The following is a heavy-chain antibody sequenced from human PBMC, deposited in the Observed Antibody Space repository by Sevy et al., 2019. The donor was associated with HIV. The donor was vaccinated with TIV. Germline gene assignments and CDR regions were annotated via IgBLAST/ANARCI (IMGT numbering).Heavy chain of an antibody. V-gene: IGHV3-30*03. CDR1: GFTFGAHV. D-gene: IGHD6-19*01. J-gene: IGHJ4*02. Sequence: GGSLRLSCAASGFTFGAHVMHWVRQAPGKGLEWVAVISYDGNTKYYGDSVKGRFTISRDNSKNALYLQVNSLRPEDTAVYHCARDAGYSIGWYPGYWGQGTLVTVSS. CDR2: ISYDGNTK. CDR3: ARDAGYSIGWYPGY.